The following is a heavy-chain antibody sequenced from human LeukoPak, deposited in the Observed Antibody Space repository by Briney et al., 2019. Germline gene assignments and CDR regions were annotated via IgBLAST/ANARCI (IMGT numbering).Heavy chain of an antibody. CDR2: MSPNSDNT. CDR3: ARDYGGSSGWFDP. CDR1: GYTFTSYD. J-gene: IGHJ5*02. D-gene: IGHD4-23*01. V-gene: IGHV1-8*01. Sequence: ASVKVSCKASGYTFTSYDINWVRQATGQGLEWMGWMSPNSDNTGYAQKFQGRVTFTRNTSISTAYMELRSLTSEDTAVYYCARDYGGSSGWFDPWGQGTLVTVSS.